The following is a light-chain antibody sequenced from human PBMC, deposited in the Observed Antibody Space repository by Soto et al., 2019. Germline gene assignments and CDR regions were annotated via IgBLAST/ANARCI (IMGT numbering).Light chain of an antibody. V-gene: IGLV1-47*01. Sequence: QSVLTQPPSASGTPGQRVTISCSGSSSNIESNFVYWYQQFPGTAPRLLIYRNNQRPSGVPDRFSGSKSGTSASLAISALRSEDEDDYYCTIWNDSLRGRLFGGGTKVTVL. CDR3: TIWNDSLRGRL. CDR1: SSNIESNF. CDR2: RNN. J-gene: IGLJ2*01.